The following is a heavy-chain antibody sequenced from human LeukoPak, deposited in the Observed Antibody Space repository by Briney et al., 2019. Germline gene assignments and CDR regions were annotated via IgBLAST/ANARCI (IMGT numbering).Heavy chain of an antibody. CDR2: IYTSGST. J-gene: IGHJ5*02. CDR1: GGSISSYY. V-gene: IGHV4-4*07. D-gene: IGHD1-1*01. Sequence: SETLSLTCTVSGGSISSYYWSWIRQPAGKGLEWIGRIYTSGSTNYNPSLKSRLTMSVDTSKNQFSLKLSSVTAADTAVYYCARDRRELERRWFDPWGQGTLVTVSS. CDR3: ARDRRELERRWFDP.